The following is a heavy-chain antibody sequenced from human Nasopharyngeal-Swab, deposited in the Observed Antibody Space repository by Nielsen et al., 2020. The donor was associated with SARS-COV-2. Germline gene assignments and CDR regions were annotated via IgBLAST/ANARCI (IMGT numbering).Heavy chain of an antibody. J-gene: IGHJ4*02. CDR2: IYYSGST. D-gene: IGHD1-14*01. CDR3: ARVDNNHLFFFFDY. Sequence: WIRQPPGKGLEWIGYIYYSGSTYYNPSLKSRVTISVDTSKNQFSLKLSSVTAADTAVYYCARVDNNHLFFFFDYWGQGTLVTVSS. V-gene: IGHV4-31*02.